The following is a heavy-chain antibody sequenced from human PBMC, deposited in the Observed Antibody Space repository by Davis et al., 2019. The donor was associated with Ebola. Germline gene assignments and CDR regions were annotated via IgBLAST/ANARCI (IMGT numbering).Heavy chain of an antibody. V-gene: IGHV4-31*03. D-gene: IGHD4-17*01. Sequence: MPSETLSLTCTVSGGSISSGGYYWSWIRQQPGKGLEWIGYIYYSGSTYYNPSLKSRVTISVDTSKNQFSLKLSSVTAADTAVYYCARCYGDYGVDYWGQGTLVTVSS. CDR3: ARCYGDYGVDY. CDR2: IYYSGST. CDR1: GGSISSGGYY. J-gene: IGHJ4*02.